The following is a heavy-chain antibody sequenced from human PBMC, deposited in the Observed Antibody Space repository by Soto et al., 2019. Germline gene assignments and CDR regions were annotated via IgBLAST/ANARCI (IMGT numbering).Heavy chain of an antibody. V-gene: IGHV3-23*01. CDR2: ISGSADAT. J-gene: IGHJ4*02. D-gene: IGHD2-2*01. CDR1: GFTFSPYA. CDR3: AKGGDGYCSTTSCLFHFDY. Sequence: EVQLLESGGGLVQTGGSLRLSCAASGFTFSPYAMSWVRQAPGKGLEWVSTISGSADATFYADSVKGRFAIFRDNSRTMFYLQMNSLRAEDTAVYYCAKGGDGYCSTTSCLFHFDYWGPGTLATVSS.